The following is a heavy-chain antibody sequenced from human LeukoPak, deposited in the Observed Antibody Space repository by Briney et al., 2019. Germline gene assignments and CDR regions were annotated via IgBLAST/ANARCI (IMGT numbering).Heavy chain of an antibody. V-gene: IGHV3-21*06. J-gene: IGHJ5*02. CDR2: ISSTSTYI. Sequence: GGSLRLSCVASGFSFSRYSMNWVRQAPGKGLEWVSSISSTSTYIYYTDSVKGRFTISRDNAKNSLYLQMDSLRAEDTAVYYCARDPSAVPTAVHWFDPWGQGTLVTVSS. CDR3: ARDPSAVPTAVHWFDP. D-gene: IGHD2-2*02. CDR1: GFSFSRYS.